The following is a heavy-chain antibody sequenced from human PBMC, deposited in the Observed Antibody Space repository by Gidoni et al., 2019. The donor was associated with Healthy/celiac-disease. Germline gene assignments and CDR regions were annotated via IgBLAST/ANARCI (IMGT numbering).Heavy chain of an antibody. CDR3: ARQGSDYVDY. Sequence: QLQLQESGPGLVKPSETLSLTCTVSAGSISSSSYYWGWIRQPPGKGLEWIGSIYYSGSTYDNPSLKSRVTISVDTSKNQFSLKLSSVTAADTAVYYCARQGSDYVDYWGQGTLVTVSS. J-gene: IGHJ4*02. CDR1: AGSISSSSYY. V-gene: IGHV4-39*01. CDR2: IYYSGST.